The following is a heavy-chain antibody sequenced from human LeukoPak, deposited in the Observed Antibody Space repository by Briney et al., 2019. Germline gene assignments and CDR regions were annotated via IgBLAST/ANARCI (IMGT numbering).Heavy chain of an antibody. J-gene: IGHJ4*02. V-gene: IGHV3-66*01. CDR3: AREKSAAVDL. D-gene: IGHD6-13*01. Sequence: GGSLRLSCAASGFTVNSNYMSWVRQAPGKGLEGVSLIYTGGSTYYADSVRGRFTISRDNTKNTMYLQMNSLGAEDTAVYFCAREKSAAVDLWGQGTLVTVSS. CDR1: GFTVNSNY. CDR2: IYTGGST.